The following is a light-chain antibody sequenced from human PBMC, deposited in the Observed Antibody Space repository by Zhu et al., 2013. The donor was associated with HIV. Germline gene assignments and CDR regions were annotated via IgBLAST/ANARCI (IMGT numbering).Light chain of an antibody. CDR3: QVWHSSSDHYV. V-gene: IGLV3-21*04. CDR2: DDS. J-gene: IGLJ1*01. Sequence: SYELTQPPSVSVAPGETARITCGGNNIGSKNVQWYQQKPGQAPVLVIYDDSVRPSGIPQRFSGSNSGNTATLTTSRAEAGDEADYYCQVWHSSSDHYVFGTGTKVTVL. CDR1: NIGSKN.